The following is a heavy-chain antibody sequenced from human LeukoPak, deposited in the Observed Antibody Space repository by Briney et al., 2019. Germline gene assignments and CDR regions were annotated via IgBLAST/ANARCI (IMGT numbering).Heavy chain of an antibody. Sequence: GGSLRLSCAASGFTFSSYEMNWVRQAPGKGLEWVSYITSSGSTIYYADSVKGRFTISRDNAKNSLYLQMNSLRAEDTAVYYCAGGLRDWNYDYWGQGTLVTVSS. J-gene: IGHJ4*02. CDR3: AGGLRDWNYDY. V-gene: IGHV3-48*03. D-gene: IGHD1-7*01. CDR2: ITSSGSTI. CDR1: GFTFSSYE.